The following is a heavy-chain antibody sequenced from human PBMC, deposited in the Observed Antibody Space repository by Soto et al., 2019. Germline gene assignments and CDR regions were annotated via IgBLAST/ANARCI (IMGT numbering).Heavy chain of an antibody. J-gene: IGHJ5*02. CDR2: ISAYNGNT. V-gene: IGHV1-18*01. D-gene: IGHD3-3*01. CDR3: ARSVGAYDFWSGYYPQANWFDP. CDR1: GYTFTIYG. Sequence: ASVKVACNASGYTFTIYGISWVLQAPGQGLEWMGWISAYNGNTNYAQKLQGRVTMTTDTSTSTAYMELRSLRSDDTAVYYCARSVGAYDFWSGYYPQANWFDPWGQGTLVTVS.